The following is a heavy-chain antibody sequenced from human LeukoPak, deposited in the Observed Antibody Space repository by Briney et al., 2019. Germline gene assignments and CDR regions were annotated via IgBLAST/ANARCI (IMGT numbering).Heavy chain of an antibody. CDR1: GFAFSNYA. J-gene: IGHJ4*02. V-gene: IGHV3-23*01. D-gene: IGHD5-18*01. CDR3: AKNAGYSYGLYYFDY. Sequence: PGGSLRLSCAASGFAFSNYAMSWVRQAPGKGLEWVSSLISSGSTIYYADSVKGRFTISRDNSKNTVHLQMDSLRAEDSAVYYCAKNAGYSYGLYYFDYWGQGTLVTVSS. CDR2: LISSGSTI.